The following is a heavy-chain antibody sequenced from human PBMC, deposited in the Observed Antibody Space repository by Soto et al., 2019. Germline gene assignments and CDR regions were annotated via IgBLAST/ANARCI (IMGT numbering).Heavy chain of an antibody. J-gene: IGHJ6*02. CDR3: AKTRGAMIYAISVYGMDV. CDR2: ISGSADST. CDR1: GFSFSSFA. D-gene: IGHD2-8*01. Sequence: EVQLLESGGGFIHPGGSLRLSCAASGFSFSSFAMNWVRQAPGKGLEWVSIISGSADSTFYADSVKGRFTISRDNFKSTLYLQINSLRAEDTALYYCAKTRGAMIYAISVYGMDVWGQGTTVTVSS. V-gene: IGHV3-23*01.